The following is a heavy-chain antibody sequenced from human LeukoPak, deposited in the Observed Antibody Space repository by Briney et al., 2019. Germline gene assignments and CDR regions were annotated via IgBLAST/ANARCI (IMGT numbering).Heavy chain of an antibody. V-gene: IGHV4-59*01. J-gene: IGHJ6*03. D-gene: IGHD3-3*01. CDR1: GGSISSYY. CDR2: IYYSGST. CDR3: ARAGDYDFWSGYFDYYYMDV. Sequence: SETLSLTCTVSGGSISSYYWSWIRQPPGKGLEWIGYIYYSGSTNYNPSLKTRVTISVDTSKNQFSLKLSSVTAADTAVYYCARAGDYDFWSGYFDYYYMDVWGKGTTVTVSS.